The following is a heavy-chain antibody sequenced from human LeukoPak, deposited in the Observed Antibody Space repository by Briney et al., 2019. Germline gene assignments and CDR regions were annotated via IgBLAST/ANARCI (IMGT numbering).Heavy chain of an antibody. CDR3: AMGYSYGPSDMDV. D-gene: IGHD5-18*01. J-gene: IGHJ6*03. Sequence: GASVKVSCKASGYTFTSYAMSWVRQAPGQGLEWMGWINTNTGNPTYAQGFTGRFVFSLDTSVSTAYLQISSLKAEDTAVYYCAMGYSYGPSDMDVWGKGTTVTVSS. V-gene: IGHV7-4-1*02. CDR1: GYTFTSYA. CDR2: INTNTGNP.